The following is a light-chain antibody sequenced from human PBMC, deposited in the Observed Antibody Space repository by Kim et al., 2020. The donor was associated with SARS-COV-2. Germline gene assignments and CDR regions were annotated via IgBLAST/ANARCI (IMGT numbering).Light chain of an antibody. J-gene: IGKJ1*01. CDR3: EQSKIAPRT. Sequence: ASVGDRDTISCRESQSISNYLDCYKQKTGKTPKRLIYAASALRTGVPSRFSGSVSVTDFTLTITSLQPEDVALYYCEQSKIAPRTFGHGTKVDIK. CDR2: AAS. CDR1: QSISNY. V-gene: IGKV1-27*01.